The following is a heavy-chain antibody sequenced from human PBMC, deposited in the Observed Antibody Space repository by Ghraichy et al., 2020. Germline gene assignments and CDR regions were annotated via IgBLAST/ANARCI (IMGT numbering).Heavy chain of an antibody. V-gene: IGHV3-33*01. CDR3: ARGGYCSSSGCSNYNGLDV. CDR2: IWYDGSNQ. Sequence: GGSPRLSCAASGFTFSLYAMHWVRQAPGKGLEWVANIWYDGSNQYYTDSVKGRFTISRDNSKSTLHLQMNGLRAEDTAVYYCARGGYCSSSGCSNYNGLDVWGQGTTVTVSS. J-gene: IGHJ6*02. CDR1: GFTFSLYA. D-gene: IGHD2-2*01.